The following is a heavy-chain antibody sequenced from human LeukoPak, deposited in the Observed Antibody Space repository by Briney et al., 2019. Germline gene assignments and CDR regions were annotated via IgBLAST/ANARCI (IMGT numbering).Heavy chain of an antibody. V-gene: IGHV3-53*01. Sequence: GSLRLSCAASGFIVNSNYMNWVRQAPGKGLEWVSIITGTGGKYYGDSVKGRFVLSRDNSKNTVYMQMSSLRAEDTATYYCAKDYCRDGNCPFPFLDSWGQGTQVTVSS. J-gene: IGHJ4*02. D-gene: IGHD2-15*01. CDR2: ITGTGGK. CDR1: GFIVNSNY. CDR3: AKDYCRDGNCPFPFLDS.